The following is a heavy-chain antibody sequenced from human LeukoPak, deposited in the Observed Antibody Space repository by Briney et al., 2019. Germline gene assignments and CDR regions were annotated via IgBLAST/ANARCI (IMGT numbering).Heavy chain of an antibody. CDR3: AREGQGARGYSYGLDY. J-gene: IGHJ4*02. CDR1: GFTFSSYW. D-gene: IGHD5-18*01. CDR2: IKQDGSEK. V-gene: IGHV3-7*01. Sequence: QPGGSLRLSCAASGFTFSSYWMSWVRQAPGKGLEWVANIKQDGSEKYYVDSVKGRFTIFRDNAKNSLYLQMNSLRAEDTAVYYCAREGQGARGYSYGLDYWGQGTLVTVSS.